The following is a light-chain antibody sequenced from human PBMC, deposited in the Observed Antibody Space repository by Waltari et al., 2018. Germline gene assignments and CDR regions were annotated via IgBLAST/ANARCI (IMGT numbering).Light chain of an antibody. CDR2: DVS. J-gene: IGLJ3*02. Sequence: QSALTQPASVSGSPGQSLTISSTGTSSDVGFYNHVSWYQQHPGKAPKLIIYDVSERPSGVSDRFSGSKSGNTASLTISGLQAEDEADYYCNSYTGSSSWVFGGGTKLTVL. CDR3: NSYTGSSSWV. V-gene: IGLV2-14*01. CDR1: SSDVGFYNH.